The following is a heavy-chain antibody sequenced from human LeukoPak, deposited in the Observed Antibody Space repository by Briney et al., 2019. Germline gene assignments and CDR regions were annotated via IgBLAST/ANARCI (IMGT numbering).Heavy chain of an antibody. V-gene: IGHV3-43*01. CDR1: GFTFDDYT. J-gene: IGHJ4*02. D-gene: IGHD6-19*01. Sequence: PGGSLRLSCAASGFTFDDYTMHWVRQAPGKGLEWVSLISWDGGSTYYADSVKGRFTISRDNSKNSLYLQMNSLRTEDTALYYCAKDIGAVAGTLSFDYWGQGTLVTVSS. CDR2: ISWDGGST. CDR3: AKDIGAVAGTLSFDY.